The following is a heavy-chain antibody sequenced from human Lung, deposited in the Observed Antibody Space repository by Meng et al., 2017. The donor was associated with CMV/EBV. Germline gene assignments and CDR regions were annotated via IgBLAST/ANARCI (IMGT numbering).Heavy chain of an antibody. CDR3: ARASYGSGSPLGESWFDP. V-gene: IGHV4-31*03. D-gene: IGHD3-10*01. CDR1: GGSISSGGYY. Sequence: HVPSHVSAPGLVNTSHPLSLTCTVSGGSISSGGYYWSWIRQHPGKGLEWIGYIHSSGSTYYNPSLRSRLTISVDTSKNQFSLKLSSVTAADTAVYYCARASYGSGSPLGESWFDPWGQGTLVTVSS. J-gene: IGHJ5*02. CDR2: IHSSGST.